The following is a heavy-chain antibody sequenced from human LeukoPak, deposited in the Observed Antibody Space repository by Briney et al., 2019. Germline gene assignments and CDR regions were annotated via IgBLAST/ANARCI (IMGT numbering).Heavy chain of an antibody. J-gene: IGHJ4*02. Sequence: GGSLRLSCAASGFTVSSNYMSWVRQAPGKGLEWVSAIYSGGSTYHADSVKGRFTISRDNAKNSLYLQMNSLRAEDTAIYYCARDLGSYSSGWYMGFDYWGQGTLVTVSS. V-gene: IGHV3-66*01. D-gene: IGHD6-19*01. CDR1: GFTVSSNY. CDR2: IYSGGST. CDR3: ARDLGSYSSGWYMGFDY.